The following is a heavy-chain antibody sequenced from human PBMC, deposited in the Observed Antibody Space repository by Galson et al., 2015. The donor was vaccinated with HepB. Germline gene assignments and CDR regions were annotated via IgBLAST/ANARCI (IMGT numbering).Heavy chain of an antibody. Sequence: SLRLSCAASGFTFRNYAMSWVRQAPGRGLEWISGISGNGDSTFYADSVQGRFTVSRDNSNNMLYLQMNSLRAEDAGLYFCAKGYGLFDSWGQGILVTVSS. CDR2: ISGNGDST. J-gene: IGHJ5*01. V-gene: IGHV3-23*01. CDR1: GFTFRNYA. D-gene: IGHD5-18*01. CDR3: AKGYGLFDS.